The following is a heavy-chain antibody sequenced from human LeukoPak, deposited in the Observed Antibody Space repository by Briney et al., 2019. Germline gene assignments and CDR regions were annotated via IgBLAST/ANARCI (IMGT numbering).Heavy chain of an antibody. D-gene: IGHD6-13*01. J-gene: IGHJ4*02. V-gene: IGHV3-21*01. CDR1: GFTFSSSA. CDR2: ISSSSSYI. CDR3: ARGAGIAAAGSLDY. Sequence: GGSLRLSCAASGFTFSSSAMNWVRQAPGKGLEWVSSISSSSSYIYYADSVKGRFTISRDNAKNSLYLQMNSLRAEDTAVYYCARGAGIAAAGSLDYWGQGTLVTVSS.